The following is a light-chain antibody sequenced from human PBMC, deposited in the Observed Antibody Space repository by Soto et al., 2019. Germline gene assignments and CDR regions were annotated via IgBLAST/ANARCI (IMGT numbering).Light chain of an antibody. Sequence: EIVLTQSPGTLSLSPGERATLSCRASQSVSSSYLAWYQQKPDQAPRLLIYGASSRATGIPDRFSGSGSGTDFTLTISRLEPEDFAVYYCQKYGSSPYTFGQGTKLEIK. CDR1: QSVSSSY. CDR3: QKYGSSPYT. J-gene: IGKJ2*01. CDR2: GAS. V-gene: IGKV3-20*01.